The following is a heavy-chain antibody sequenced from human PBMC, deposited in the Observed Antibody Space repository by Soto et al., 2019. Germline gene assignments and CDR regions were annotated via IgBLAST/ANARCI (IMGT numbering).Heavy chain of an antibody. CDR1: GGSISSGGYY. D-gene: IGHD3-3*01. V-gene: IGHV4-31*03. CDR2: IYYNGST. Sequence: SETLSLTCTFSGGSISSGGYYWSWIRQHPGKGLEWIGYIYYNGSTYYNPSLKSRVSISVDTSKNQFSLKVTSVIAADTAVYYCAREAVTTIFNYYYYYGMDVWGQGTTVTVSS. CDR3: AREAVTTIFNYYYYYGMDV. J-gene: IGHJ6*02.